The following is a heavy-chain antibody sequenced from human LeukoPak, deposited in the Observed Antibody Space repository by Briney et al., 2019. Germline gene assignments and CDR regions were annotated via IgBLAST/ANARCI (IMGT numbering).Heavy chain of an antibody. J-gene: IGHJ3*02. CDR1: GFTFSSYW. D-gene: IGHD3-10*01. CDR2: INSDGSST. Sequence: GGSLRLSCAASGFTFSSYWMHWVRQVPGKGLVWVSRINSDGSSTSYADSVKGRFTISRDNAKNTLYVQMNSLRSEDTAVYYCSTGSGHAFDIWGRGTMVTVSS. CDR3: STGSGHAFDI. V-gene: IGHV3-74*01.